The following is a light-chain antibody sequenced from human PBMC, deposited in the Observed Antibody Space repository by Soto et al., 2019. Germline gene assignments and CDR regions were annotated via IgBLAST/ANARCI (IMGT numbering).Light chain of an antibody. V-gene: IGKV3-15*01. CDR1: QSVSSN. CDR3: HQYDNWPKT. J-gene: IGKJ5*01. Sequence: EVVVTQSPATLSVSPEERATLSCRASQSVSSNLAWYQQKPGQAPRLLIYGASTRATGIPARFSGSGSGTEFTLTISSLQSEDFAVYYCHQYDNWPKTFGQGTRLEIK. CDR2: GAS.